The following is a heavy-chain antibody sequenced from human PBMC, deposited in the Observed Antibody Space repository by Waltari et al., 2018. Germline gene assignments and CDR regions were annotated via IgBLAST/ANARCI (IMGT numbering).Heavy chain of an antibody. CDR2: IIPILGIA. Sequence: QVQLVQSGAEVKKPGSSVKVSCKASGGTFSSYAIRWVRQAPGQGLEWMGGIIPILGIANYAQKFQGRVTITADESTSTAYMELSSLRSEDTAVYYCARARRNNWNPFAEYFQHWGQGTLVTVSS. D-gene: IGHD1-20*01. CDR1: GGTFSSYA. CDR3: ARARRNNWNPFAEYFQH. J-gene: IGHJ1*01. V-gene: IGHV1-69*04.